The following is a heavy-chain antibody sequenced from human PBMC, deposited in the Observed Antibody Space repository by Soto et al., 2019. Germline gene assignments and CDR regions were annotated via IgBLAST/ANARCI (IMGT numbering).Heavy chain of an antibody. D-gene: IGHD3-3*01. CDR3: ARDKENDFWSGYVYNWFDP. Sequence: SVKVSCKASGGTFSSYTISWVRQAPGQGLEWMGRIIPILGIANYARKFQGRVTITADKSTSTAYMELSSLRSEDTAVYYCARDKENDFWSGYVYNWFDPWGQGTLVTVSS. V-gene: IGHV1-69*04. J-gene: IGHJ5*02. CDR2: IIPILGIA. CDR1: GGTFSSYT.